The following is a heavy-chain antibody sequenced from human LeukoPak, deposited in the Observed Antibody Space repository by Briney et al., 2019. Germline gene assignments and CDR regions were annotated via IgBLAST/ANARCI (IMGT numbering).Heavy chain of an antibody. J-gene: IGHJ6*02. CDR2: INHSGST. CDR3: ARLLGYCTSNCQDDHSYYYGMDL. CDR1: GGSFSGYY. Sequence: PSETLSLTCAVYGGSFSGYYWSWIRQPPGNGLEWIGEINHSGSTNYNPSLKSRVTISVDTSKNQFSLKLSSVTAADTAVYYCARLLGYCTSNCQDDHSYYYGMDLWGQGTTVTVSS. V-gene: IGHV4-34*01. D-gene: IGHD2-2*01.